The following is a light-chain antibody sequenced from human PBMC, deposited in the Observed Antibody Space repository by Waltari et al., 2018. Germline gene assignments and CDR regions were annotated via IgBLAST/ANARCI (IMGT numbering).Light chain of an antibody. CDR3: QSYDSSLRGSV. V-gene: IGLV1-40*01. CDR1: SSNIRAPYN. CDR2: AND. J-gene: IGLJ2*01. Sequence: QSVLTQPPSVSGAPRQRVTISCTGSSSNIRAPYNVHWYQLSPGSAPKLTIYANDRRRSGDPDRFAASKSGASAFLAITGLQVEDEAEYFCQSYDSSLRGSVFGGGTKVTVL.